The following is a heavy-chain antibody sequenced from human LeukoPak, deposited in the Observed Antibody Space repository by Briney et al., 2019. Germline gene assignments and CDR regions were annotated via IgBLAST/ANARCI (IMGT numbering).Heavy chain of an antibody. V-gene: IGHV3-23*01. Sequence: GGSLRLSCAASGFFFPNCAMGWVRQAPGKGLEWVAGISGSGGNTFYADSVTGRFTISRDIPDKTLYLAMNTLRAEDTAIYYCAKAANPLVSANYFDYWGQGILVTVSS. CDR3: AKAANPLVSANYFDY. D-gene: IGHD6-13*01. J-gene: IGHJ4*02. CDR2: ISGSGGNT. CDR1: GFFFPNCA.